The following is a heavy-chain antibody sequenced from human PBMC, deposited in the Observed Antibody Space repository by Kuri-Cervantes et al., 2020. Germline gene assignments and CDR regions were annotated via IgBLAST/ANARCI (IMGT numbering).Heavy chain of an antibody. CDR2: VYASGST. J-gene: IGHJ2*01. V-gene: IGHV4-4*07. CDR3: ARDSGFSLARAWYIDL. CDR1: GGSFSGYY. Sequence: SETLSLTCAVSGGSFSGYYWSWIRQPAGKGLEWIGRVYASGSTNYNPFLKSRVTISVDKSKNQFSLKLNSVTAADTAVYYCARDSGFSLARAWYIDLWGRGTLVTVSS. D-gene: IGHD3-10*01.